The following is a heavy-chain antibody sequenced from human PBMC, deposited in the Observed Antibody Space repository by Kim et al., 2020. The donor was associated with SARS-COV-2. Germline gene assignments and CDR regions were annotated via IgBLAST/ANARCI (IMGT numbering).Heavy chain of an antibody. CDR3: ARDPDSSGYSLFDY. Sequence: GGSLRLSCAASGFTFSRYWMHWVRQAPGKGLIWVSRIKSDGSSITYADSVKGRFTISRDNAKNTLYLHMNSLRAEDTAVYYCARDPDSSGYSLFDYWGQGTLVTVSS. CDR2: IKSDGSSI. D-gene: IGHD3-22*01. CDR1: GFTFSRYW. J-gene: IGHJ4*02. V-gene: IGHV3-74*01.